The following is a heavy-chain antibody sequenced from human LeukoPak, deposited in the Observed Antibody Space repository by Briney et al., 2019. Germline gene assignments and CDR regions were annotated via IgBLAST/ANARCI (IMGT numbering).Heavy chain of an antibody. V-gene: IGHV1-69*05. CDR2: IIPIFGTA. D-gene: IGHD6-13*01. J-gene: IGHJ3*02. CDR3: ARDRYAYSSSQGDAFDI. CDR1: GGTFSSYA. Sequence: ASVKVSCKASGGTFSSYAISWVRQAPGQGLEWMGGIIPIFGTANYAQKFQGRVTITTDECTSTAYMELSSLRSEDTAVYYCARDRYAYSSSQGDAFDIWGQGTMVTVSS.